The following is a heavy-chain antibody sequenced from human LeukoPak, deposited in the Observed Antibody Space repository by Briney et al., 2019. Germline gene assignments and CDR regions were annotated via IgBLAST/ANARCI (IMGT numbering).Heavy chain of an antibody. CDR3: ARVSHYGSQVDY. CDR1: GFTFSSYG. J-gene: IGHJ4*02. D-gene: IGHD3-10*01. Sequence: GGSLRLSCAASGFTFSSYGMHWVRQAPGKGLEWVAVIWYDGSNKFYADSVKGRFTISRDNSKNTLYLQMNSLRAEDTAVYYCARVSHYGSQVDYWGQGTLVTVSS. CDR2: IWYDGSNK. V-gene: IGHV3-33*01.